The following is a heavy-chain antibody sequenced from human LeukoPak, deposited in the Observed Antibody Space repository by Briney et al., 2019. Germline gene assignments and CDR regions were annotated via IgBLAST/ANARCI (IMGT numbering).Heavy chain of an antibody. D-gene: IGHD3-3*01. CDR1: GFTFSNSC. J-gene: IGHJ4*02. CDR3: ARDRSISGVVTLDY. CDR2: IRQDGSEE. V-gene: IGHV3-7*01. Sequence: GGSLRLSCAASGFTFSNSCMTWVRQAPGKGLEWVANIRQDGSEEPYVDSVRGRFTISRDNAKNSLYLQMNTLRAEDTAMYYCARDRSISGVVTLDYWGQGALVTVSS.